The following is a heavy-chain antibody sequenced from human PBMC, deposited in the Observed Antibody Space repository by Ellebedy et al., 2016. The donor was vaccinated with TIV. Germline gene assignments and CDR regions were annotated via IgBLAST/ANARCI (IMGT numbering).Heavy chain of an antibody. CDR2: TSYDGTNI. J-gene: IGHJ6*02. CDR3: AKHTVAAAIGDRINYYYFYGMDV. CDR1: GFTFSGYG. Sequence: GESLKISXAASGFTFSGYGMHWVRQAPGKGLEWVAVTSYDGTNIYYVDSVKGRFAISRDNSKNTLYLEMNSLRLEDTAVYYCAKHTVAAAIGDRINYYYFYGMDVWGQGTTVTVSS. V-gene: IGHV3-30*18. D-gene: IGHD2-2*01.